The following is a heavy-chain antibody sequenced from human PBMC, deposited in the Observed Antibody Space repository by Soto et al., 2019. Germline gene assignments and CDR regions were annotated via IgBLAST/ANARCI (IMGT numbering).Heavy chain of an antibody. J-gene: IGHJ5*02. D-gene: IGHD2-21*02. CDR3: ARWGGDQIANWFDP. CDR2: IHHSGST. Sequence: QVQLQQWGAGLLKPSETLSLTCAVHGGSFSGYYWSWIRQPPGGGLEWIAEIHHSGSTRYNPSLRSRVTISLDMSKNHLSLKLSSVTAADTALYYCARWGGDQIANWFDPWGQGTLVTVSS. CDR1: GGSFSGYY. V-gene: IGHV4-34*01.